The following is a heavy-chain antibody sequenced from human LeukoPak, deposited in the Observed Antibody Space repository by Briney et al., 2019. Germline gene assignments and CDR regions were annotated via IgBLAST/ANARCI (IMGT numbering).Heavy chain of an antibody. V-gene: IGHV3-30-3*01. Sequence: PGGSLRLSCAASGFTFSSYAMHWVRQAPGKGLEWVAVISYDGSNKYYADSVKGRFTISRDNSKNTLYLQMNSLRAEDTAVYYCARVDTAMVYCYYGMDVWGQGTTVTVSS. J-gene: IGHJ6*02. CDR2: ISYDGSNK. CDR3: ARVDTAMVYCYYGMDV. D-gene: IGHD5-18*01. CDR1: GFTFSSYA.